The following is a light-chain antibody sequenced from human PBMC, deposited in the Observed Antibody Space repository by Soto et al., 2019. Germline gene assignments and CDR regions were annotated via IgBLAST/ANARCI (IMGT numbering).Light chain of an antibody. CDR2: DTS. J-gene: IGKJ4*01. CDR1: QSVSSNY. Sequence: EIVLTQSPGTLSLSPGERATLSCRASQSVSSNYLAWYQHKPGQAPSLLIYDTSSRATGIPDRFSGSGSGTDFTLTITRLEPEDFAIYYCQQYGSSPLTFGGGTKVEIK. CDR3: QQYGSSPLT. V-gene: IGKV3-20*01.